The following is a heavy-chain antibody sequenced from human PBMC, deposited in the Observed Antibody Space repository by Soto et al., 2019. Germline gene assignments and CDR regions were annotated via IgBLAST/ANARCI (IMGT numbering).Heavy chain of an antibody. Sequence: EVQLVESGGGLVQPGGSLRLSCAASGFTFSSYWMHWVRQAPGKGLLWVSRINSDGSSTSYADSVKGRFTISRDNAKNTLYLQMNSLRAEDTAVYYCARVPGRQLVIRLDPWGQGTLVTVSS. D-gene: IGHD6-13*01. CDR1: GFTFSSYW. V-gene: IGHV3-74*01. J-gene: IGHJ5*02. CDR2: INSDGSST. CDR3: ARVPGRQLVIRLDP.